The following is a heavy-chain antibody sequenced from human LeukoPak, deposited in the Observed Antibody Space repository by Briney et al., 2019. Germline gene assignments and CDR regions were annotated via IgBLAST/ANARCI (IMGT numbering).Heavy chain of an antibody. CDR1: GFTVSSNY. D-gene: IGHD4-17*01. Sequence: RGSLRLSCAASGFTVSSNYMSWVRQAPGKGLEWVSVIYSGGSTYYADSVKGRFTISRDNSKNTLYLQMNSLRAEDTAVYYCAREDYGDYGRVWLDPWGQGTLVTVSS. J-gene: IGHJ5*02. CDR3: AREDYGDYGRVWLDP. V-gene: IGHV3-66*01. CDR2: IYSGGST.